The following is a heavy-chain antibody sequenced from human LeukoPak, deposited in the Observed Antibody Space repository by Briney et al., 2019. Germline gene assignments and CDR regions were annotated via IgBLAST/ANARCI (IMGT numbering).Heavy chain of an antibody. CDR2: ISAYNGNT. CDR3: ARVVGATDPPYYFDY. CDR1: GYTFTSYG. D-gene: IGHD1-26*01. J-gene: IGHJ4*02. V-gene: IGHV1-18*01. Sequence: ASVKVSCKASGYTFTSYGISWVRQAPGQGLEWMGWISAYNGNTNYAQKLQGRVTMTTDTSTSTAYTELRSLRSDDTAVYYCARVVGATDPPYYFDYWGQGTLVTVSS.